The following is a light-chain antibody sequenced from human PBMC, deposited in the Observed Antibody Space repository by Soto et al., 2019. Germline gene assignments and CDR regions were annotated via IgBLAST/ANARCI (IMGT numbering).Light chain of an antibody. Sequence: DIQMTQSPSSLSASVGDRVTVTCRTSHIVDTSLNWYQQKPGIAPNLLIYAASTLQTGVPSRFSGSGSGTDFTLTITSLHPEDFATYYCQQSYSTPWTFGPGTKVDI. V-gene: IGKV1-39*01. CDR1: HIVDTS. CDR2: AAS. J-gene: IGKJ1*01. CDR3: QQSYSTPWT.